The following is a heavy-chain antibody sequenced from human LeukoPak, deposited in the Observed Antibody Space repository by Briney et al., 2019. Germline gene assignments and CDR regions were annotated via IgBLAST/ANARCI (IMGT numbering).Heavy chain of an antibody. D-gene: IGHD5-24*01. CDR2: ISAYNGNT. Sequence: ASVKVSCKASGYIFTSYGISWVRQAPGQGLEWMGWISAYNGNTNYAQKLQGRVTMTTDTSTSTDYLELSSLRSEDTAVYYCARDNSVRDEAWWFNPWGQGTLVTVSS. V-gene: IGHV1-18*01. CDR3: ARDNSVRDEAWWFNP. CDR1: GYIFTSYG. J-gene: IGHJ5*02.